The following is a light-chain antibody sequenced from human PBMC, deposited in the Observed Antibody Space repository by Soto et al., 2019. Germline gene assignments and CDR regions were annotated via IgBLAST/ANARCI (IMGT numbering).Light chain of an antibody. V-gene: IGKV3-20*01. J-gene: IGKJ1*01. CDR2: GAS. CDR1: QSVSSSY. Sequence: EIVLTQAPGTLSLSPGERATLSCRASQSVSSSYLAWYQQKPGQAPRLLIYGASNRATGIPDRFSGSGSGTDFALTISRLEHEAFAVYYCQQYGSSPSWTCGQGTKVEIK. CDR3: QQYGSSPSWT.